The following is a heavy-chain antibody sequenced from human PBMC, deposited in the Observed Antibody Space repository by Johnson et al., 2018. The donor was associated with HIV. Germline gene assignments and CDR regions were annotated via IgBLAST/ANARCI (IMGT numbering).Heavy chain of an antibody. J-gene: IGHJ3*02. Sequence: QVQLVESGGGLVKPGGSLRLSCAAPGLTFSDYYMTWIRQAPGKGLEWVSYISSSGSTIYYADSVKGRFTISRDNAKNSLYLQMNSLRAEDTAVNYCARGGYRSGWFHDAFDIWGQGTMVTVSS. CDR1: GLTFSDYY. D-gene: IGHD6-19*01. CDR3: ARGGYRSGWFHDAFDI. V-gene: IGHV3-11*04. CDR2: ISSSGSTI.